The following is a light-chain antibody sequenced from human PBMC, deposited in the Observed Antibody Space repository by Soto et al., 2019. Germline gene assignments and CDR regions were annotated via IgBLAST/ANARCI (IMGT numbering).Light chain of an antibody. CDR2: DAS. V-gene: IGKV3-11*01. CDR3: QQRSNWPWT. J-gene: IGKJ1*01. CDR1: QSVRSSY. Sequence: EIVLTQSPGTPSLSPGERATLSRRASQSVRSSYLAWYQQALGQAPRLLIYDASNRAAGIPARFSGSGSGTDFTLTISSLEPEDFAVYYCQQRSNWPWTFGQGTKVDIK.